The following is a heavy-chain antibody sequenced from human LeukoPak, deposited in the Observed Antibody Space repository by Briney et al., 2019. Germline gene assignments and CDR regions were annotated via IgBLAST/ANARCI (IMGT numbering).Heavy chain of an antibody. Sequence: ASVQVSCKASGYTFTSNYIHWVRQAPGQGLEWMGMIYPRDGSTSYAQKFQGRVTVTRDTSTSTVHMELSGLRSEDTAVYYCARDQEGFDYWGQGTLVTVSS. CDR3: ARDQEGFDY. CDR1: GYTFTSNY. CDR2: IYPRDGST. V-gene: IGHV1-46*01. J-gene: IGHJ4*02.